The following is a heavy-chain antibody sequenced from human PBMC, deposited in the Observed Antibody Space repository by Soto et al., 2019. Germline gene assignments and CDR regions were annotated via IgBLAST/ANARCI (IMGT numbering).Heavy chain of an antibody. D-gene: IGHD3-22*01. V-gene: IGHV1-69*06. CDR3: ARGTYYDSSGYQNWYFDL. CDR2: IIPIFGTA. CDR1: GGTFSSYA. Sequence: QVQLVQSGAEVKKPGSSVKVSCKASGGTFSSYAISWVRQAPGQGLEWIGGIIPIFGTANYAQKFQGRVTITADKSTSTAYMELSSLRSEDTAVYYCARGTYYDSSGYQNWYFDLWGRGTLVTVSS. J-gene: IGHJ2*01.